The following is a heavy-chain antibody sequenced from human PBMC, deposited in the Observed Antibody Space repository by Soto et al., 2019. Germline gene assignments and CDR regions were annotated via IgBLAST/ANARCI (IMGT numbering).Heavy chain of an antibody. CDR2: IYYSGST. Sequence: SETLSLTCTVSGGSISSGDYYWSWIRQPPGKGLEWTGYIYYSGSTYYNPSLKSRVTISVDTSKNQFSLKLSSVTAADTAVYYCARGMTYCGGDCYSEATFDYWGQGTLVTVSS. CDR1: GGSISSGDYY. CDR3: ARGMTYCGGDCYSEATFDY. V-gene: IGHV4-30-4*01. D-gene: IGHD2-21*02. J-gene: IGHJ4*02.